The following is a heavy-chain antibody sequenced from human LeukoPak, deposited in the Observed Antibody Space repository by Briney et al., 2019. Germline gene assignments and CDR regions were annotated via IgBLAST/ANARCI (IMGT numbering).Heavy chain of an antibody. Sequence: GGSLRLSCAASEFTFSSFAMNWVRQAPGKGLEWVSGTSDSGTTTYYADPVKGRFTMSRDNSEKTLFLQMDSLRAEDTAVYYCAKGGSGFGFYYGMDVWGQGTTVTVSS. CDR3: AKGGSGFGFYYGMDV. CDR1: EFTFSSFA. D-gene: IGHD3-10*01. J-gene: IGHJ6*02. V-gene: IGHV3-23*01. CDR2: TSDSGTTT.